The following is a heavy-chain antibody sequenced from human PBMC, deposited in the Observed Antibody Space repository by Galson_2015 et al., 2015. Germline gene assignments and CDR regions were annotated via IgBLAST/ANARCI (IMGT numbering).Heavy chain of an antibody. J-gene: IGHJ4*02. V-gene: IGHV3-7*01. D-gene: IGHD6-19*01. CDR1: GFSFSNYW. Sequence: SLRLSCAASGFSFSNYWLNWIRQAPGKGLEWVATIKHDGREKYYVDSVKGRFTISRDNAANLMYLQMNGLRAGDSAVYYCVAGIGWLPDYWGQGTRVTVSS. CDR3: VAGIGWLPDY. CDR2: IKHDGREK.